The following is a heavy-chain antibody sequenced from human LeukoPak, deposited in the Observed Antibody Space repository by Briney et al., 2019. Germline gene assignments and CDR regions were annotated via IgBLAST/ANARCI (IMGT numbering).Heavy chain of an antibody. CDR1: GFSSSSYS. D-gene: IGHD6-19*01. J-gene: IGHJ3*02. CDR2: ISGNSSTI. CDR3: SRAGCWLRDAFDI. V-gene: IGHV3-48*02. Sequence: AGGSLRLSCAASGFSSSSYSMNWVRKAPGKGLECIFYISGNSSTIYYSDSVKGPFPISRDNATDSLYLQMNSLRDDDMSVCESSRAGCWLRDAFDIWGQGTMVTVSS.